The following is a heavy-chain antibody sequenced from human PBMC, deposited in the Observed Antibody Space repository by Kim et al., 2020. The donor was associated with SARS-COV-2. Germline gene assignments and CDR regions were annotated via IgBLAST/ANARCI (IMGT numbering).Heavy chain of an antibody. V-gene: IGHV4-59*01. CDR3: ARDIGYSYGRDGFDI. CDR1: GGSISSYY. CDR2: IYYSGRT. Sequence: SETLSLTCTVSGGSISSYYWSWIRQPPGKGLEWIGYIYYSGRTNYNPSLKSRVTISVDTSKNQFSLKLSSVTAADTAVYYCARDIGYSYGRDGFDIWGQGTMVTVSS. J-gene: IGHJ3*02. D-gene: IGHD5-18*01.